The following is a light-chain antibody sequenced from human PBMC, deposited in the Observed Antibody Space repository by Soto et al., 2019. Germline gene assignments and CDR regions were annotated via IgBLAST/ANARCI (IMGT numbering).Light chain of an antibody. CDR2: QDS. Sequence: SYELTQPPSVSVSPGQTASIAYSGDKLGDKYACWYQQKPGQSPVLVIYQDSKRPSGIPERFSGSNSGNTATLSISGTQAMDEADYYCQAWDSITNVVFGGGTKLTVL. CDR1: KLGDKY. J-gene: IGLJ2*01. V-gene: IGLV3-1*01. CDR3: QAWDSITNVV.